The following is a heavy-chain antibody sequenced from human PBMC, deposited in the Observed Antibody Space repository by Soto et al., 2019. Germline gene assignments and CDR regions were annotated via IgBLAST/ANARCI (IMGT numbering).Heavy chain of an antibody. V-gene: IGHV3-11*01. J-gene: IGHJ5*01. Sequence: QVQLVESGGGLVKPGGSLRLSCAASGFTFSDYYMNWIRQAPGKGLEIVSDISSSGGTIYYADSVKGRFTISRDNAKNSLYLQMNHLTAREMAVYFCATEYAESDPAYRIRWGGEDSWGPGNLVNVSS. CDR2: ISSSGGTI. CDR1: GFTFSDYY. D-gene: IGHD2-21*01. CDR3: ATEYAESDPAYRIRWGGEDS.